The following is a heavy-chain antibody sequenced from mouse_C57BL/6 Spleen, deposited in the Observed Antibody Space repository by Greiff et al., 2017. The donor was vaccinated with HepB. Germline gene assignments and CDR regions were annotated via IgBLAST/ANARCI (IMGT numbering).Heavy chain of an antibody. V-gene: IGHV1-15*01. CDR2: IDPETGGT. J-gene: IGHJ2*01. CDR3: NYVGY. CDR1: GYTFTDYE. Sequence: LVESGAELVRPGASVTLSCKASGYTFTDYEMHWVKQTPVHGLEWIGAIDPETGGTAYNQKFKGKAILTADKSSSTAYMELRSLTSEDSAVYYCNYVGYWGQGTTLTVSS.